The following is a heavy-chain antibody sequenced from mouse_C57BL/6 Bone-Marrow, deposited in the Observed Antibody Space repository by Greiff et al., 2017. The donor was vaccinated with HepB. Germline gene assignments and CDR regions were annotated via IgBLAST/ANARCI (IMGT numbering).Heavy chain of an antibody. CDR2: IGPGSGST. CDR3: ARHLYYYGSSYRYFDV. Sequence: VQLQQSGAELVKPGASVKISCKASGYTFTDYYINWVKQRPGQGLEWIGKIGPGSGSTYYNEKFKGKATLTADKASSTAYMQLSSLTSEDSAVYFCARHLYYYGSSYRYFDVWGTGTTVTVSS. J-gene: IGHJ1*03. CDR1: GYTFTDYY. D-gene: IGHD1-1*01. V-gene: IGHV1-77*01.